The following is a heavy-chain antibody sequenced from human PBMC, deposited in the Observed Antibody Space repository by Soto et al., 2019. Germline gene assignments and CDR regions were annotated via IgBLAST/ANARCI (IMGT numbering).Heavy chain of an antibody. V-gene: IGHV3-33*01. J-gene: IGHJ5*02. Sequence: QVQLVESGGGVVQPGRSLRLSCAASGFTFSSYGMHWVRQAPGKGLEWVAVIWYDGSNKYYADSVKGRFTISRDNSKNTLYLQMNSLRAEDTAVYYCARDEITMVRGVIANWFDPWGQGTLVTVSS. D-gene: IGHD3-10*01. CDR1: GFTFSSYG. CDR2: IWYDGSNK. CDR3: ARDEITMVRGVIANWFDP.